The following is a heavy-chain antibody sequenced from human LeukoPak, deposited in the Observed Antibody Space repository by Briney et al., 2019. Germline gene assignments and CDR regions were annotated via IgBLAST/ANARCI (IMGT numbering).Heavy chain of an antibody. CDR3: ARTINYFDY. D-gene: IGHD3-3*01. J-gene: IGHJ4*02. Sequence: KPSETLSLPCGVYGGSFSCYYWSWIPQPPGRGLEWIGEINHSGSTNYNPSLKSRVTISVDTSKNQFSLKLSSVTAADTAVYYCARTINYFDYWGQGTPVTVSS. CDR2: INHSGST. V-gene: IGHV4-34*01. CDR1: GGSFSCYY.